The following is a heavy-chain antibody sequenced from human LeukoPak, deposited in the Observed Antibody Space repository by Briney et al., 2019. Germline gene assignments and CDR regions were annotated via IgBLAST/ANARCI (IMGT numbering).Heavy chain of an antibody. J-gene: IGHJ6*02. CDR2: FDPGDGET. Sequence: ASVKVSCKVSGYTLTELSMHWVRQAPGKGLEWMGGFDPGDGETIYAQKFQGRVTITADESTSTAYMELSSLRSEDTAVYYCARGGSYPGPYYYYGMDVWGQGTTVTVSS. CDR3: ARGGSYPGPYYYYGMDV. CDR1: GYTLTELS. D-gene: IGHD1-26*01. V-gene: IGHV1-24*01.